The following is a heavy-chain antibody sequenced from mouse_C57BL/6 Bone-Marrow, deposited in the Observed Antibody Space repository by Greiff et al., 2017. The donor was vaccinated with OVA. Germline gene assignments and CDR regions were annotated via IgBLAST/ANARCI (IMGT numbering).Heavy chain of an antibody. V-gene: IGHV1-59*01. J-gene: IGHJ3*01. CDR2: IDPSDSYT. CDR3: AREGYYYGSSLFAY. D-gene: IGHD1-1*01. Sequence: QVQLQQPGAELVRPGTSVKLSCKASGYTFTSYWMHWVKQRPGQGLEWIGVIDPSDSYTNYNQKFKGKATLTVDTSSSTAYMQLSSLTSEDSAVYYWAREGYYYGSSLFAYWGQGTLVTVSA. CDR1: GYTFTSYW.